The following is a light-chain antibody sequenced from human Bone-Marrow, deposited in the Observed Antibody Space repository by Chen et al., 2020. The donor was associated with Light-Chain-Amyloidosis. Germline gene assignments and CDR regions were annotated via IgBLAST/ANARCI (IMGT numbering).Light chain of an antibody. CDR1: SSDVCGDNH. CDR2: EVN. CDR3: SSYTITNTLV. V-gene: IGLV2-14*01. Sequence: QSALTQPASVSGSPGQSITISCTGTSSDVCGDNHVSWYQQHPDKAPKLMIYEVNNRPSWVPDRFSGSKSDNTASLTISGLQTEDEADYFCSSYTITNTLVFGSGTRVTVL. J-gene: IGLJ1*01.